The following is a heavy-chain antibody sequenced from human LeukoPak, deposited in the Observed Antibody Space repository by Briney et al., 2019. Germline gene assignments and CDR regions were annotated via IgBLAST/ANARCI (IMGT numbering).Heavy chain of an antibody. J-gene: IGHJ4*02. V-gene: IGHV4-39*07. Sequence: SETLSLTCTVSGGSISSSSDYWGWIRQPPGKGLEWIGSIYYSGSAYYNPSLKSRVTVSVDTSKNQFSLKLSSVTAAGTAVHYCASYYDFWSGYRYWGQGTLVTISS. CDR1: GGSISSSSDY. CDR3: ASYYDFWSGYRY. D-gene: IGHD3-3*01. CDR2: IYYSGSA.